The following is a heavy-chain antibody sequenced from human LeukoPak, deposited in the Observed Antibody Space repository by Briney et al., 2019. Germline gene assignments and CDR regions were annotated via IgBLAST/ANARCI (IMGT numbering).Heavy chain of an antibody. D-gene: IGHD4-17*01. CDR1: GGSISSGGYY. V-gene: IGHV4-31*03. CDR3: ARAYAGTTVTSLVWFDP. CDR2: IYYSGST. J-gene: IGHJ5*02. Sequence: SETLSLTCTVSGGSISSGGYYWSWIRQHPGKGLEWIGYIYYSGSTYYNPSLKSRVTISVDTSKNQFSLKLSSVTAADTAVYYCARAYAGTTVTSLVWFDPWGQGTLVTVSS.